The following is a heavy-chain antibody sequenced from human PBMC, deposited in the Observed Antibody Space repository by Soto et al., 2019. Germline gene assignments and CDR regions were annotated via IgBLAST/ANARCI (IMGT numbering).Heavy chain of an antibody. D-gene: IGHD3-22*01. Sequence: SETLSLTCAVYGGSFSGYYWSWIRQPPGKGLEWIGEINHSGSTNYNPSLKSRVTISVDTSKNQFSLKLSSVTAADTAVYYCARGNPITMIEGVGYGMDVWGQGTTVTVSS. V-gene: IGHV4-34*01. J-gene: IGHJ6*02. CDR2: INHSGST. CDR1: GGSFSGYY. CDR3: ARGNPITMIEGVGYGMDV.